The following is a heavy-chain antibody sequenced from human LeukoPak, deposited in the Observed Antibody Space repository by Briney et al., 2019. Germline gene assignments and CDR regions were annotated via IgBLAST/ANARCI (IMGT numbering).Heavy chain of an antibody. D-gene: IGHD2/OR15-2a*01. CDR1: GFTFSQAW. J-gene: IGHJ3*01. CDR2: VKSYPEGMAT. CDR3: TTDDYYSNTPFDLDSFDF. Sequence: AGSLTLSCEGSGFTFSQAWMSWLRQAPGQGLEWVGRVKSYPEGMATDYAAPVKGRFTISRDDPKNTLFLQMNSLKTEDTAVYYCTTDDYYSNTPFDLDSFDFWGQGTMVTVSS. V-gene: IGHV3-15*01.